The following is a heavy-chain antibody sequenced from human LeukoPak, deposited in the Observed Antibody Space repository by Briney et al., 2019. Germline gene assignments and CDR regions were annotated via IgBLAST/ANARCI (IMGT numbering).Heavy chain of an antibody. Sequence: GGSLRLSCAASGFTFSSYEMNWVRQAPGKGLEWVSYISSSGSTIYYADSVKGRFTISRDNAKNSLYLQMNSLRAEDTAVYYCARASRYGSSWSWGQGTLVTVSS. J-gene: IGHJ5*02. D-gene: IGHD6-13*01. CDR2: ISSSGSTI. V-gene: IGHV3-48*03. CDR3: ARASRYGSSWS. CDR1: GFTFSSYE.